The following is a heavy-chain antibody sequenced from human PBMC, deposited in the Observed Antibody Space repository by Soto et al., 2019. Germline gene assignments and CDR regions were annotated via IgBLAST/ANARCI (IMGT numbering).Heavy chain of an antibody. Sequence: GGSLRLSCAASGFTFSSYAMSWVRQAPGKGLEWVSAISGSGGSKYYADSVKGRFTISRDNSKNTLYLQMNSLRAEDTAVYYCAKDDPFSSSSSGFDPWGQGTLVTVSS. D-gene: IGHD6-13*01. CDR3: AKDDPFSSSSSGFDP. CDR1: GFTFSSYA. CDR2: ISGSGGSK. J-gene: IGHJ5*02. V-gene: IGHV3-23*01.